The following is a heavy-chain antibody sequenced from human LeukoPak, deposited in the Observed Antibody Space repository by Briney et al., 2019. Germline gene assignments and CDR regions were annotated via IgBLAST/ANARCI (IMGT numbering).Heavy chain of an antibody. CDR1: GFTFSSYW. J-gene: IGHJ4*02. Sequence: GGSLRLSCAASGFTFSSYWMSWVRQAPGKGLEWVANIKRDGSEKYYVDSVKGRFTISRDNAKNSLYLQMNSLRAEDTAVYYCARVILYGSGSYYIDYWGQGTLVTVSS. D-gene: IGHD3-10*01. CDR3: ARVILYGSGSYYIDY. CDR2: IKRDGSEK. V-gene: IGHV3-7*03.